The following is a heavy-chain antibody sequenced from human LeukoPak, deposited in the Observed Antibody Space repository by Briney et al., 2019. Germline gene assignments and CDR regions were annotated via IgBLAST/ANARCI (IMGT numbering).Heavy chain of an antibody. J-gene: IGHJ5*02. V-gene: IGHV3-74*03. CDR1: GLTFNSYW. Sequence: GGSLRLSCAASGLTFNSYWMHWVRQVAGKGLVWVARINGDASNTTYADSVKGRFTISRDNAKNTLCLQMNSLRVDGTAVYYCARAMPHDNWFDPWGQGSLVTVSS. D-gene: IGHD2-2*01. CDR3: ARAMPHDNWFDP. CDR2: INGDASNT.